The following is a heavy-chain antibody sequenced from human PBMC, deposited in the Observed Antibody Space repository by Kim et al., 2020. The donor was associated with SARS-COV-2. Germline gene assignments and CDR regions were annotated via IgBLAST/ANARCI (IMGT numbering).Heavy chain of an antibody. J-gene: IGHJ3*02. CDR2: ITSSGSYT. V-gene: IGHV3-11*03. D-gene: IGHD3-22*01. Sequence: GGSLRLSCAASGLTFSDYYMSWIRQAPGEGLEWVSYITSSGSYTNYADSVKGRFTISRDNAKNSLYMQMNSLRAEDTAVYYCATDHYYYNTSGYSARAFHIWGLGTMVTLSS. CDR1: GLTFSDYY. CDR3: ATDHYYYNTSGYSARAFHI.